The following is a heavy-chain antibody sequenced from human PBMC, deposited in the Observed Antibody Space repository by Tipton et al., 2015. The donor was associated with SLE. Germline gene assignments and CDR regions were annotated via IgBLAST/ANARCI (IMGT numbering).Heavy chain of an antibody. CDR1: GFTFSSYA. D-gene: IGHD6-13*01. CDR3: ARIAAAGTDY. CDR2: ISYDGSNK. V-gene: IGHV3-30-3*01. Sequence: SLRLFCAASGFTFSSYAMHWVRQAPGKGLEWVAVISYDGSNKYYADSVKGRFTISRDNSKNTLYLQMNSLRAEDTAVYYCARIAAAGTDYWGQGTLVTVSS. J-gene: IGHJ4*02.